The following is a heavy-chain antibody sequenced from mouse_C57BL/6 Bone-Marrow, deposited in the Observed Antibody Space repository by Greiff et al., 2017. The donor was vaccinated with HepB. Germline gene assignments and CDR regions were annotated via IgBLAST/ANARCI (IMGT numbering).Heavy chain of an antibody. J-gene: IGHJ3*01. D-gene: IGHD2-5*01. CDR2: IWGVGST. V-gene: IGHV2-6*01. CDR1: GFSLTSYG. CDR3: ASSPYSNSMFAY. Sequence: VKLVESGPGLVAPSQSLSITCTVSGFSLTSYGVDWVRQSPGKGLEWLGVIWGVGSTNYNSALKSRLSISKDNSKSQVFLKMNSLQTDDTAMYYCASSPYSNSMFAYWGQGTLVTVSA.